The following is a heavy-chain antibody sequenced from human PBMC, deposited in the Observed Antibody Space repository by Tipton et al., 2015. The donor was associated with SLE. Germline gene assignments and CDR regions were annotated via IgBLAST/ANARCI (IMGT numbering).Heavy chain of an antibody. CDR3: ARDVEFSTVSIFGVLP. J-gene: IGHJ4*02. V-gene: IGHV4-39*07. CDR2: IYHSGSI. Sequence: LRLSCTVSGGSINNSNYHWAWIRQPPGKGLEWIGSIYHSGSIHYNPSLRSRVTISIDTSKNQFFLKLTTLTDADTAIYYCARDVEFSTVSIFGVLPWGQGLQVPVSS. D-gene: IGHD3-3*01. CDR1: GGSINNSNYH.